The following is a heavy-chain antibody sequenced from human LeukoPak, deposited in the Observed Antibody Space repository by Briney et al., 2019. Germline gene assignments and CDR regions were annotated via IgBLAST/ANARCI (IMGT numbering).Heavy chain of an antibody. J-gene: IGHJ3*02. D-gene: IGHD7-27*01. CDR1: GGSFSGYY. Sequence: SETLSLTCAVYGGSFSGYYWSWIRQPPGKGLEWIGEINHSGSTNYNPSLKSRVTISVDTSKNQFSLKLSSVTAADTAVYYCARADKNWGPDAFDIWGQGTMVTVSS. CDR2: INHSGST. CDR3: ARADKNWGPDAFDI. V-gene: IGHV4-34*01.